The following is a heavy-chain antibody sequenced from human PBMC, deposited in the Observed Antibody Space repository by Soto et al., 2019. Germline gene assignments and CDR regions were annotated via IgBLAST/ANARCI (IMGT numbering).Heavy chain of an antibody. V-gene: IGHV3-9*01. CDR1: GGTFGNYA. D-gene: IGHD3-10*01. J-gene: IGHJ4*02. CDR2: ISWNSETI. Sequence: PGGSMSLWCAAAGGTFGNYAMRWVRHAPGKGLEWVSGISWNSETIDYADSVKGRFTISRDNAKNSLYLQMNTLRAEDTAVYSCGRLFDSGHGPFDYWGQGTLVTVS. CDR3: GRLFDSGHGPFDY.